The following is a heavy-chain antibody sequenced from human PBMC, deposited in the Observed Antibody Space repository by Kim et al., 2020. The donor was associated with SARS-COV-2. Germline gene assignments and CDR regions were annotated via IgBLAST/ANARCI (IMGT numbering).Heavy chain of an antibody. CDR3: AKDRQSVGTIYVECDY. J-gene: IGHJ4*02. D-gene: IGHD5-12*01. V-gene: IGHV3-23*01. CDR1: GFIFSNYA. CDR2: VTDNGGTT. Sequence: GGSLRLSCAVSGFIFSNYAMSWVRQAPGKGLEWVSAVTDNGGTTYYAASVKGRFTISRDNSKNTLYLQMNSLRAEDTAVYYCAKDRQSVGTIYVECDYWGQGTLVTVSS.